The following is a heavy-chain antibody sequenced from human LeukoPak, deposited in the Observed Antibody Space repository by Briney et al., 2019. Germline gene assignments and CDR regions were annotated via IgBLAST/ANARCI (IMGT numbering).Heavy chain of an antibody. V-gene: IGHV3-7*03. D-gene: IGHD2-15*01. CDR1: GFTFSGHW. Sequence: GGSLRLSCAASGFTFSGHWMTWVRQAPGKGLEWVANIKQDGSAKPYVDSVKGRFTISRDNAKNSLFLQMNSLRAEDTAVYYCARDNGWSADFWGQGTLVTVSS. CDR2: IKQDGSAK. J-gene: IGHJ4*02. CDR3: ARDNGWSADF.